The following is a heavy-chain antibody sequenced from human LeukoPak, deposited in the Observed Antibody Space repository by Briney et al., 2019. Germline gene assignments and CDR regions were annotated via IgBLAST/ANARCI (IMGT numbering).Heavy chain of an antibody. V-gene: IGHV4-39*07. CDR2: IYYSGST. J-gene: IGHJ6*02. Sequence: SETLSLTCTVSGGSISSSSYYWGWIRQPPGKGLEWIGSIYYSGSTYYNPSLKSRVTISVDTSKNQFSLKLSSVTAADTAVYYCARASSGWYLNVWGQGTTVTVSS. D-gene: IGHD6-19*01. CDR1: GGSISSSSYY. CDR3: ARASSGWYLNV.